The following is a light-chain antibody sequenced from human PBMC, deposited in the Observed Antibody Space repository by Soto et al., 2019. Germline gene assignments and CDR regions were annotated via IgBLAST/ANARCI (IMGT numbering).Light chain of an antibody. V-gene: IGLV2-14*03. CDR3: ASYTTSSTWV. J-gene: IGLJ3*02. Sequence: QSVLTQPASVSGSPGQSITISRTGTSSDVGGYNYVSWFQQHTGKAPKLMIYDVSNRPSGVSNRFSGSKSGNTASLTISGLQAEDEADYYCASYTTSSTWVFGGGTKLTVL. CDR2: DVS. CDR1: SSDVGGYNY.